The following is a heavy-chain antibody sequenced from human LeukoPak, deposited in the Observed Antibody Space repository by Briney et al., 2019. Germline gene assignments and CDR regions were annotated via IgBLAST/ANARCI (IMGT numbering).Heavy chain of an antibody. CDR3: ARGRITFGGVIVIQYFDY. D-gene: IGHD3-16*02. CDR1: GYTFTSYD. V-gene: IGHV1-8*01. CDR2: MNPNSGNT. Sequence: ASVKVSCKASGYTFTSYDINGVRQATGQGLEWMGWMNPNSGNTGYAQKFQGRVTMTRNTSISTAYMELSSLRSEDTAVYYCARGRITFGGVIVIQYFDYWGQGTLVTVSS. J-gene: IGHJ4*02.